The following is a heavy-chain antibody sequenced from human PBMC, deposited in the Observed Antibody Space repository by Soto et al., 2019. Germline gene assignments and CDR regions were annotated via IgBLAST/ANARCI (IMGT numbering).Heavy chain of an antibody. CDR1: GYTFTGYY. J-gene: IGHJ3*02. CDR3: AREREKEDIYSYGSAAFDI. D-gene: IGHD5-18*01. Sequence: QVQLVQSGAEVKKPGASVKVSCKASGYTFTGYYMHWVRQAPGQGLEWMGWINPNSGGTNYAQKFQGWVTMTRDTSISTAYMELSRLRSDDTAVYYCAREREKEDIYSYGSAAFDIWGQGTMVTVSS. CDR2: INPNSGGT. V-gene: IGHV1-2*04.